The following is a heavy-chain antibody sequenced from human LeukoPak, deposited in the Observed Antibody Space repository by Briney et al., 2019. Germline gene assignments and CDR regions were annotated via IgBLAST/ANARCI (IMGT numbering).Heavy chain of an antibody. D-gene: IGHD3-22*01. CDR3: ARDRDTSDYDVFDI. J-gene: IGHJ3*02. Sequence: GGSLRLSCAASGFIFSNYAMHWVRQAPGKGLEWVAVISYDGSHKYYADSVKGRFTISRDNSKNTLYLQMNSLRAEDTAVYYCARDRDTSDYDVFDIWGQGTMVTVSS. CDR1: GFIFSNYA. V-gene: IGHV3-30*04. CDR2: ISYDGSHK.